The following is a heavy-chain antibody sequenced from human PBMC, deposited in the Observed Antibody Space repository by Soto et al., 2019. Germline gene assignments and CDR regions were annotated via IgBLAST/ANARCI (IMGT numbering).Heavy chain of an antibody. V-gene: IGHV3-23*01. CDR2: ISGIGGST. Sequence: GGSLRLSCAASGFTFTDYALSWVRQAPGKGLEWVATISGIGGSTYLADSVKGRLSISRDTSKNTVSLLMNSLRAEDTAVYFCARGSSGYISSWYYFDYWGRGTLVTVS. CDR1: GFTFTDYA. J-gene: IGHJ4*02. CDR3: ARGSSGYISSWYYFDY. D-gene: IGHD6-13*01.